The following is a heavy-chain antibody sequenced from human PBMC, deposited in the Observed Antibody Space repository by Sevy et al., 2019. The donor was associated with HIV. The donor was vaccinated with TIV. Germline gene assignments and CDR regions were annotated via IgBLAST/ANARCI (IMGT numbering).Heavy chain of an antibody. CDR1: GGSIASSTYY. J-gene: IGHJ4*02. V-gene: IGHV4-39*01. D-gene: IGHD2-21*02. CDR3: ARQSKRGKGAVPAQAHFFDY. Sequence: SETLSLTCTVSGGSIASSTYYWAWIRQPPGKGLEWIGSIYHTGKTYYSPSLETRLTISADTSKDQFSLRLTSVAAADTAVYYGARQSKRGKGAVPAQAHFFDYWGQGTLVTVSS. CDR2: IYHTGKT.